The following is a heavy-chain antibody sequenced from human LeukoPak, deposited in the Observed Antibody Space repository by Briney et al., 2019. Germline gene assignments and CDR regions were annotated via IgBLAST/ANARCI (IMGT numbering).Heavy chain of an antibody. CDR1: GGSISSGDYY. CDR2: IYYSGST. Sequence: PSETLSLTCTVSGGSISSGDYYWSWIRQPPGKGLEWIGYIYYSGSTYYNPSLKSRVTISVDTSKNQFSLKLSSVTAADTAVYYCARDIVVVSGYGDHGGDYFDYWGQGTLVTVSS. D-gene: IGHD2-2*01. CDR3: ARDIVVVSGYGDHGGDYFDY. V-gene: IGHV4-30-4*01. J-gene: IGHJ4*02.